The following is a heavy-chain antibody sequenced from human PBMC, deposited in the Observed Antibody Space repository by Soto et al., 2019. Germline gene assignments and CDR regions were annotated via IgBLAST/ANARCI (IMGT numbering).Heavy chain of an antibody. CDR1: GYRLTNYG. CDR2: IGAYNGDT. J-gene: IGHJ5*02. Sequence: QVKLVQSGAEVKKPGASVTVSCKASGYRLTNYGISWVRQAPGQGLEWVGWIGAYNGDTNYAQKVQGRVTMTTDTSPSTAYMELRSLRSDDTAMYYCARGSLGTETTSWLDPWGQGTLVTVSS. CDR3: ARGSLGTETTSWLDP. D-gene: IGHD4-4*01. V-gene: IGHV1-18*01.